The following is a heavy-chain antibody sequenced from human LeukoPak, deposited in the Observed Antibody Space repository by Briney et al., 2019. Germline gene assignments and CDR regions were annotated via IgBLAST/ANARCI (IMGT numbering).Heavy chain of an antibody. CDR2: IIPILGIA. Sequence: ASAKVSCKASGGTFSSYAISWVRQAPGQGLEWMGRIIPILGIANYAQKFQGRVTITADKSTSTAYMELSSLRSEDTAVYYCARAVVPAAIFDYWGQGTLVTVSS. D-gene: IGHD2-2*01. V-gene: IGHV1-69*04. J-gene: IGHJ4*02. CDR3: ARAVVPAAIFDY. CDR1: GGTFSSYA.